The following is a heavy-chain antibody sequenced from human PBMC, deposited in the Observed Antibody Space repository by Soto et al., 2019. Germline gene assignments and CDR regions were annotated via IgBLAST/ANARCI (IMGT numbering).Heavy chain of an antibody. J-gene: IGHJ2*01. D-gene: IGHD1-26*01. V-gene: IGHV4-34*01. CDR1: GGSFSCYY. CDR3: ASESHDSVAGPHSVWYFDL. CDR2: SNDRGYI. Sequence: QVQLQQWGAGPLRPLETLSLPCGVSGGSFSCYYWAWIPESPGKGLEWLGESNDRGYINYNPSRQSRVSISVVMAKNQYSLNLRSVTAASTAVYYCASESHDSVAGPHSVWYFDLWGRGTLVTV.